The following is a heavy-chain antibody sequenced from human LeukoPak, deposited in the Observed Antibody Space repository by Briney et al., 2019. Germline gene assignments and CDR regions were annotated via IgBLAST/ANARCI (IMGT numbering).Heavy chain of an antibody. CDR3: ARVYCSSTSCYLGY. D-gene: IGHD2-2*01. V-gene: IGHV4-39*07. J-gene: IGHJ4*02. Sequence: PSETLSLTCTVSGGSISSSSYYWGWIRQPPGKGLEWIGSIYYSGSTYYNPSLKSRVTISVDTSKNQFSLKLSSVTAADTAVYYCARVYCSSTSCYLGYWGLGTLVTVSS. CDR1: GGSISSSSYY. CDR2: IYYSGST.